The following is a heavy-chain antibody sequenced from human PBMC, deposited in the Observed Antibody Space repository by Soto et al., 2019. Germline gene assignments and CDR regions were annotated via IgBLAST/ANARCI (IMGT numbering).Heavy chain of an antibody. CDR1: GGSISSSSYY. D-gene: IGHD3-22*01. CDR3: ARAPYYYDSSGYSYYFDY. CDR2: IYYSGST. J-gene: IGHJ4*02. V-gene: IGHV4-39*01. Sequence: QLQLQESGPGLVKPSETLSLTCTVSGGSISSSSYYWGWIRQPPGKGLEWIGSIYYSGSTYYNPSLKSRVTISVDTSKNQFSLKLSSVTAADTAVYYCARAPYYYDSSGYSYYFDYWGQGTLVTVSS.